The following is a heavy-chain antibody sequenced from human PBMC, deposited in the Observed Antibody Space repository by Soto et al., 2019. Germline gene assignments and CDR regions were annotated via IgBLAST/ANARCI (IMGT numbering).Heavy chain of an antibody. J-gene: IGHJ4*02. CDR3: AKEQLAMTVVVADYFDS. CDR2: ISYDGGSK. Sequence: QVQLVESGGGVVQPGKSLRLSCAASGFTFSTYGIHWVRQAPGKGLEWVALISYDGGSKYYGDSVKGRFIISRDNTHNTVSLQMNILRADDTAVYFCAKEQLAMTVVVADYFDSWGQGTLVTVSS. V-gene: IGHV3-30*18. CDR1: GFTFSTYG. D-gene: IGHD3-22*01.